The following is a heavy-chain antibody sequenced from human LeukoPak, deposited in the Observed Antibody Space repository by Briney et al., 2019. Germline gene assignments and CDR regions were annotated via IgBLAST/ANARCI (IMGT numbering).Heavy chain of an antibody. J-gene: IGHJ5*02. D-gene: IGHD3-10*01. Sequence: PSETLSLTCAVYGGSFSGFYWTWIRQTPGKGLEWIGEINHSGSTNYNPSLKSRVTISVDTSKNQFSLNLTSVTAADTAVYYCARGTPRHSMVRGVPPRSWFDPWGQGTLVTVSS. CDR1: GGSFSGFY. CDR2: INHSGST. CDR3: ARGTPRHSMVRGVPPRSWFDP. V-gene: IGHV4-34*01.